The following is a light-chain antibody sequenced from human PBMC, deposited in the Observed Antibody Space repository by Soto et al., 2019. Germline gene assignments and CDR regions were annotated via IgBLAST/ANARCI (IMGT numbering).Light chain of an antibody. V-gene: IGKV3D-15*01. Sequence: IGVKKSPVTLSSSTPLTAAISCRASQSAGNFLAWYQQKPGQAPRLLIYYISTRATGIPARFSGSGSGTEFTLTINSLQSEDSAVYYCQQHKQWTIPFGQGTRLEIK. J-gene: IGKJ5*01. CDR3: QQHKQWTIP. CDR2: YIS. CDR1: QSAGNF.